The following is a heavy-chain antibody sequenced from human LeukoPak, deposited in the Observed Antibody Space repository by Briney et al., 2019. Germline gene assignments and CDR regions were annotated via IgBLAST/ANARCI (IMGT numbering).Heavy chain of an antibody. J-gene: IGHJ4*02. CDR2: IIGSGGST. V-gene: IGHV3-23*01. D-gene: IGHD1-26*01. CDR1: GFTFSSYA. Sequence: GGSLRLSCAASGFTFSSYAMGWVRQAPGKGLEWVSSIIGSGGSTYYADSVKGRFTISRDNSKNTLYLQMNSLRAEDTAVYYCAKEWELLLDYWGQGTLVTVSS. CDR3: AKEWELLLDY.